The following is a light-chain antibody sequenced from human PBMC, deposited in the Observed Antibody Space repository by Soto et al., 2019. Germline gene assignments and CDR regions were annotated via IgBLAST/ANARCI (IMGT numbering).Light chain of an antibody. V-gene: IGLV2-8*01. CDR2: EVS. Sequence: QSVLTQPPSASGSPGQSVTISCTGTSSDVGGYNYVSWYQQHPGKAPKLMIYEVSKRPSGVPDRFSGSKSGNTASLTVSGLQAEDEADYYCQSYDRSLTRVFGTGTKVTVL. CDR3: QSYDRSLTRV. J-gene: IGLJ1*01. CDR1: SSDVGGYNY.